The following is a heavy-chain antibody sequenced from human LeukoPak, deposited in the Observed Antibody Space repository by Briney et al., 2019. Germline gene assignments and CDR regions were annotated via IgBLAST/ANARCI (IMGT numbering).Heavy chain of an antibody. CDR2: INHSGST. CDR1: GGSFSGYY. V-gene: IGHV4-34*01. D-gene: IGHD5-18*01. CDR3: ARRPSGYTAMVYWFDP. J-gene: IGHJ5*02. Sequence: SETLSLTCAVYGGSFSGYYWSWIRQPPGKGLEWIGEINHSGSTNYNPSLKSRVTISVDTSKNQFSLKLSSVTAADTAVYYCARRPSGYTAMVYWFDPWGQGTLVTVSS.